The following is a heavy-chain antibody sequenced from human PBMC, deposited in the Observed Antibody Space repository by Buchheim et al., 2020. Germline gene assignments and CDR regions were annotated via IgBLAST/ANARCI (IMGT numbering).Heavy chain of an antibody. CDR2: IKQDGSEK. Sequence: EVQLVESGGVLVQPGGSLRLSCAASGFMFSTYWISWVRQAPGKGLEWVANIKQDGSEKNYVDSVEVRFTISSDNAKNSLDLQMNSLRVEDTGVYFCVRASSTVRAYYYGMDVWGQGTT. CDR3: VRASSTVRAYYYGMDV. V-gene: IGHV3-7*04. J-gene: IGHJ6*02. D-gene: IGHD4-11*01. CDR1: GFMFSTYW.